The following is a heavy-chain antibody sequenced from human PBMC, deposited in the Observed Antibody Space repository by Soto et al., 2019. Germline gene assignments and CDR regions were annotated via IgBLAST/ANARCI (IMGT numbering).Heavy chain of an antibody. CDR2: ISSTSVYM. CDR3: ARGWLRDPWMY. J-gene: IGHJ4*02. V-gene: IGHV3-21*01. Sequence: EVQLVESGGGLVKPGGSLRLSCAASGFTFSTYNMNWVRQAPGKGVEWVASISSTSVYMYYANSLMGRFTISRANAKSSLYLQVNSLRAEDTAVYYCARGWLRDPWMYWGQGTLVTLSS. CDR1: GFTFSTYN. D-gene: IGHD5-12*01.